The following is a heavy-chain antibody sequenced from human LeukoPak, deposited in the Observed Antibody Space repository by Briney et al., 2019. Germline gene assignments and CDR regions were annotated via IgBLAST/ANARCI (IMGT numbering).Heavy chain of an antibody. J-gene: IGHJ4*02. CDR2: IISDGSST. CDR3: AKAYSGSYYYYFDY. CDR1: GFTFSSYW. Sequence: GGSLRLSCAASGFTFSSYWMHWVHQAPGKGLMWVSRIISDGSSTSYADSVKGRFTISRDNSKNTLYLQMNSLRAEDTAVYYCAKAYSGSYYYYFDYWGQGTLVTVSS. D-gene: IGHD1-26*01. V-gene: IGHV3-74*01.